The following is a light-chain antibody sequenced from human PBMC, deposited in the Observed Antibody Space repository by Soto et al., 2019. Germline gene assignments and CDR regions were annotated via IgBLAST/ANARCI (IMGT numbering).Light chain of an antibody. J-gene: IGLJ1*01. CDR3: SSYTSSSTPYV. CDR1: SSDVVGYNY. V-gene: IGLV2-14*01. Sequence: QPASVSGSPGQSITISCTGTSSDVVGYNYVSWYQQHPGKAPKLMIYDVSNRPSGVSNRFSGSKSGNTASLTISGLQAEDEADYYCSSYTSSSTPYVFGTGTKLTVL. CDR2: DVS.